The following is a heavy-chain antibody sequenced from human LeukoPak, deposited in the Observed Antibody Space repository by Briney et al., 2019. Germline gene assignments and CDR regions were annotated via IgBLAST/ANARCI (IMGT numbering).Heavy chain of an antibody. CDR3: ARGRNDYYDSSGYYSNSDAFDI. D-gene: IGHD3-22*01. Sequence: GGSLRLSCAASGFIFSNYGMSWVRQAPGKGLEWVSYNSLSGTIYYADCVKGGFTISRDNAQNSLYLQTNSLRAEDTAVYYSARGRNDYYDSSGYYSNSDAFDIWGQGTMVTVSS. CDR1: GFIFSNYG. V-gene: IGHV3-48*04. J-gene: IGHJ3*02. CDR2: NSLSGTI.